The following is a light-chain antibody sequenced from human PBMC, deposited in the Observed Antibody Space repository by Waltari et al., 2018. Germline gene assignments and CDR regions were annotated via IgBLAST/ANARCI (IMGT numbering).Light chain of an antibody. CDR2: GAS. J-gene: IGKJ1*01. CDR1: QSVNSKF. Sequence: EIVLTQSPGTLSLSPGERAPLSCRASQSVNSKFLAWYQQKPGQAPRLLIYGASSRATGIPDRFSGSGSETDFSLTISRLEPEDFAVYYCQQYGTSLSWTFGQGTKVEIK. CDR3: QQYGTSLSWT. V-gene: IGKV3-20*01.